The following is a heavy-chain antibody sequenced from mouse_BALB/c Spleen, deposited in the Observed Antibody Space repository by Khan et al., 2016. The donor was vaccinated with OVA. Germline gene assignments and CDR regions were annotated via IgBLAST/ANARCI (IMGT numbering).Heavy chain of an antibody. V-gene: IGHV1-26*01. J-gene: IGHJ1*01. CDR1: GYTFTDYY. CDR2: INPNNGDT. Sequence: EVQLQQSGPELVKPGASVKMSCKASGYTFTDYYMKWMKQSHGKSLEWIGDINPNNGDTFYNQKFKGKATLTVDKSSSTAYTQLNSLTSEDSAVXYCARGLVDVWGAGTTVTVSS. CDR3: ARGLVDV.